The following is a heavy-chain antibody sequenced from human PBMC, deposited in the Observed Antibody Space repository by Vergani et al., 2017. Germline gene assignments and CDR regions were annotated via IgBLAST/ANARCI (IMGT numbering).Heavy chain of an antibody. J-gene: IGHJ6*02. CDR1: GYSFTSYW. CDR3: ARELSRSSSWYVYYGMDV. D-gene: IGHD6-13*01. CDR2: IYPGDSDT. V-gene: IGHV5-51*01. Sequence: EVQLVQSGAEVKTPGESLKISCKGSGYSFTSYWIGWVRQMPGKGLEWMGIIYPGDSDTRYSPSFQGQVTISADKSISTAYLQWSSLKASDTAMYYCARELSRSSSWYVYYGMDVWGQGTTVTVSS.